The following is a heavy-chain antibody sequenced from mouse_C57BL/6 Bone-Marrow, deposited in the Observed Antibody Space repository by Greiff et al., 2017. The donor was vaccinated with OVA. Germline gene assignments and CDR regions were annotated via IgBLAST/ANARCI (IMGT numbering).Heavy chain of an antibody. CDR1: GYTFTDYY. CDR3: ARVYGSSPWLSY. V-gene: IGHV1-75*01. J-gene: IGHJ3*01. Sequence: QVQLQQSGPELVKPGASVKISCKASGYTFTDYYINWFKQRPGQGLEWIGWIFPGIGSPYYNEQFQGKSTLTVYKSSSTAYMLLSSRTAEDSAVYFCARVYGSSPWLSYWGQGTLVTVSA. D-gene: IGHD1-1*01. CDR2: IFPGIGSP.